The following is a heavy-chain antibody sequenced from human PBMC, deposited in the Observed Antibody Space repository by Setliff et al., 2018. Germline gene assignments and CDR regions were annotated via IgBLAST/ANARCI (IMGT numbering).Heavy chain of an antibody. CDR1: GFTFSSYA. Sequence: GGSLRLSCAASGFTFSSYAMSWVRQAPGKGLEWVSAISGSGGSTYYADSVRGRFTISRDNSKNTVYLRMNALRAEDTGLYYCARDRGQVTVNNRYGFYYYGMDVWGQGTTVTVSS. J-gene: IGHJ6*02. D-gene: IGHD3-16*02. V-gene: IGHV3-23*01. CDR3: ARDRGQVTVNNRYGFYYYGMDV. CDR2: ISGSGGST.